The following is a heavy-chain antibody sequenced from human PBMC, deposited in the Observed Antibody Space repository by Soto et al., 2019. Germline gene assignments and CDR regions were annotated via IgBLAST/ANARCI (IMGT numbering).Heavy chain of an antibody. CDR2: IYYSGRT. J-gene: IGHJ6*02. CDR1: GGSISSSSYY. V-gene: IGHV4-39*01. Sequence: SETLSLTCTVSGGSISSSSYYWGWIRQPPGKGLEWIGSIYYSGRTYYNPSLKSRITISVDTSKNQFSLKLSSVTAADTAVYYCARAQGNYYYYGMNVWGQGTTVTVSS. CDR3: ARAQGNYYYYGMNV.